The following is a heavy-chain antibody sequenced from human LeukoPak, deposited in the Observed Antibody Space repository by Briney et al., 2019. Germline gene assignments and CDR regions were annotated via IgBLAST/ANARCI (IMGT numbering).Heavy chain of an antibody. CDR2: IKSKTDGGTT. D-gene: IGHD6-19*01. CDR3: TTTVYEQWLYWYFDL. J-gene: IGHJ2*01. CDR1: GFTFSNAW. Sequence: GGSHRLSCAASGFTFSNAWMNWVRQAPGKGLEWVDRIKSKTDGGTTGYAAPVKGRFTISRDDSKNTLYLQMNSLKTEDTAVYYCTTTVYEQWLYWYFDLWGRGTLVTVSS. V-gene: IGHV3-15*01.